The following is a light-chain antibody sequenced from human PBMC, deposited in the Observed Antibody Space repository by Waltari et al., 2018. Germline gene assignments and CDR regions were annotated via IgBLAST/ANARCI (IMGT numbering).Light chain of an antibody. CDR1: QGISSY. V-gene: IGKV1-8*01. CDR3: QQYYSYPRG. CDR2: AAS. Sequence: AIRMTQSPSSLSASTGDRVTITCRASQGISSYLAWYQQQPGKAPKLLIYAASTLQSGVPSRFSGSGSGTDFTLTISCLQSEDFATYYCQQYYSYPRGFGQGTRLEIK. J-gene: IGKJ5*01.